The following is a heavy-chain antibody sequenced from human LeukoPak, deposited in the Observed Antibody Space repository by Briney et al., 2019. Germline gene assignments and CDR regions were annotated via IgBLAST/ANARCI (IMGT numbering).Heavy chain of an antibody. D-gene: IGHD6-19*01. CDR1: GGSFSGYY. J-gene: IGHJ4*02. Sequence: PSETLSLTCAVYGGSFSGYYWSWIRQPPGKGLEWIGEISHSESTNYNPSLKSRVTISVDTSKNQFSLKLSSVTAADTAVYYCARTIDGEWLGYFDYWGQGTLVTVSS. V-gene: IGHV4-34*01. CDR2: ISHSEST. CDR3: ARTIDGEWLGYFDY.